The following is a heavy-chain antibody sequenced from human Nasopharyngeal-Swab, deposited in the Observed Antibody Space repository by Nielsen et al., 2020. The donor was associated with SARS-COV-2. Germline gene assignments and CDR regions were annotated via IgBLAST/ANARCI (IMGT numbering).Heavy chain of an antibody. CDR1: GGSISSGGYY. CDR3: ARGYHSSSLDY. CDR2: IYYSGST. D-gene: IGHD6-13*01. J-gene: IGHJ4*02. V-gene: IGHV4-31*03. Sequence: LRLSCTVSGGSISSGGYYWSWIRQHPGKGLEWIGYIYYSGSTYYNPSLKSRVTISVDTSKNQFSLKLSSVTAADTAVYYCARGYHSSSLDYWGQGTLVTVSS.